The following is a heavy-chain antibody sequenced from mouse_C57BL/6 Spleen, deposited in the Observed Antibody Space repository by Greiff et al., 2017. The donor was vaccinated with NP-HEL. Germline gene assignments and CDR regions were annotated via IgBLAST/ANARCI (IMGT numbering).Heavy chain of an antibody. CDR1: GYTFTSYW. CDR3: ARSRYSYYYYAMDY. Sequence: QVHVKQPGAELVRPGTSVKLSCKASGYTFTSYWMHWVKQRPGQGLEWIGVIDPSDSYTNYNQKFKGKATLTVDTSSSTAYMQLSSLTSEDSAVYYCARSRYSYYYYAMDYWGQGTSVTVSS. D-gene: IGHD2-12*01. V-gene: IGHV1-59*01. J-gene: IGHJ4*01. CDR2: IDPSDSYT.